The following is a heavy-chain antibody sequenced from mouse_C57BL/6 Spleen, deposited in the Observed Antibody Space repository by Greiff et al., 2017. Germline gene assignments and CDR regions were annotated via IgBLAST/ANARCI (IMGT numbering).Heavy chain of an antibody. V-gene: IGHV5-17*01. CDR1: GFTFSDYG. J-gene: IGHJ4*01. CDR3: ARRDYYGSSYGYYAMDY. D-gene: IGHD1-1*01. Sequence: DVKLVESGGGLVKPGGSLKLSCAASGFTFSDYGMHWVRQAPEKGLEWVAYISSGSSTIYYADTVKGRFTISRDNAKNTLFLQMTSLRSEDTAMYYCARRDYYGSSYGYYAMDYWGQGTSVTVSS. CDR2: ISSGSSTI.